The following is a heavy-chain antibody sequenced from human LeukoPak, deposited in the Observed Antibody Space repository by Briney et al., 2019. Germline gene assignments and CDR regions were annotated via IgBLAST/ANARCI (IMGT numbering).Heavy chain of an antibody. CDR3: ARLCGYDYVWGSYRSGWFDP. D-gene: IGHD3-16*02. CDR1: GYSFTSYW. V-gene: IGHV5-51*01. J-gene: IGHJ5*02. Sequence: GESLKISCKGSGYSFTSYWIGWGRQMPGKGLEWMGIIYPGDSDTRYSPSFQGQVTISADKSISTAYLQWSSLKASDTAMYYCARLCGYDYVWGSYRSGWFDPWGQGTLVTVSS. CDR2: IYPGDSDT.